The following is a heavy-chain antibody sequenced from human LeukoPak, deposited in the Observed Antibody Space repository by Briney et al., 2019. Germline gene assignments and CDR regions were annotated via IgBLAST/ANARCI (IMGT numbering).Heavy chain of an antibody. Sequence: PSETLSLTCTVSGGSISSYYWSWIRQPPGKGLEWIGYIYYSGSTYYNPSLKSRVTISVDRSKNQFSLKLSSVTAADTAVYYCARAEYYYDSSATPYFDYWGQGTLVTVSS. V-gene: IGHV4-59*12. D-gene: IGHD3-22*01. CDR3: ARAEYYYDSSATPYFDY. CDR2: IYYSGST. CDR1: GGSISSYY. J-gene: IGHJ4*02.